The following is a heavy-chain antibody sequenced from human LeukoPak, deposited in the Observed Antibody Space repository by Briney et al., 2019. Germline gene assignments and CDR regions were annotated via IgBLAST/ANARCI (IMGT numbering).Heavy chain of an antibody. CDR1: GGTFSSYA. CDR2: IIPIFGTA. Sequence: EASVKVSCKASGGTFSSYAISWVRQAPGQGLEWMGGIIPIFGTANYAQKFQGRVTITADESTSTAYMELSSLRSEDTAVYYCARFASITYDNLTGPYEFFDYWGQGTLVTVSS. J-gene: IGHJ4*02. CDR3: ARFASITYDNLTGPYEFFDY. D-gene: IGHD3-9*01. V-gene: IGHV1-69*13.